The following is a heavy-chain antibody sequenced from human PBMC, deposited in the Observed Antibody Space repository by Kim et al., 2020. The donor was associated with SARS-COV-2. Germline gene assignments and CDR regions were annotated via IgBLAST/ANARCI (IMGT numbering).Heavy chain of an antibody. Sequence: SETLSLTCAVYGGSFSGYYWSWIRQPPGKGLEWIGEINHSGSTNYNPSLKSRVTISVDTSKNQFSLKLSSVTAADTAVYYCARGNIVVVTAIGDSLLRRERISGRRYFDYWGQGTLVTVSS. CDR1: GGSFSGYY. CDR3: ARGNIVVVTAIGDSLLRRERISGRRYFDY. J-gene: IGHJ4*02. V-gene: IGHV4-34*01. CDR2: INHSGST. D-gene: IGHD2-21*02.